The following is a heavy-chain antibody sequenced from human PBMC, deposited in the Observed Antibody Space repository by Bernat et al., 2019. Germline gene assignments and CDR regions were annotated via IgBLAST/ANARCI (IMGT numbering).Heavy chain of an antibody. Sequence: QVQLVESGGGVVQPGRSLRLSCAASGFTFSSYAMHWVRQAPGKGLEWVAVISYDGSNKYYADSVKGRFTISRDNSKNTLYLQMNSLRAEDTAVYYCARSGSFWAFDIWGQGTTVTVSS. CDR2: ISYDGSNK. J-gene: IGHJ3*02. CDR1: GFTFSSYA. V-gene: IGHV3-30-3*01. CDR3: ARSGSFWAFDI. D-gene: IGHD3-3*01.